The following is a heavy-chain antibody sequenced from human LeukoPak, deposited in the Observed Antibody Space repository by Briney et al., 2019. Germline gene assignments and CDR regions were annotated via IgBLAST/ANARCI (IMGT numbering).Heavy chain of an antibody. CDR1: GFTFNDNY. V-gene: IGHV3-11*04. Sequence: GGSLRLSCAASGFTFNDNYMSWVRQAPGKGPEWISYIGNSGSTIFYGDSVKGRFTISRDNTKKLVFLEMNSLQVEDTAVYFCARAPPLDGYFDYWGQGTLVTVSS. CDR3: ARAPPLDGYFDY. D-gene: IGHD5-24*01. CDR2: IGNSGSTI. J-gene: IGHJ4*02.